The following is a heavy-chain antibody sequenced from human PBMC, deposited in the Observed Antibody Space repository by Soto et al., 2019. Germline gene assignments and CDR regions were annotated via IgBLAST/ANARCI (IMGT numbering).Heavy chain of an antibody. CDR3: AKDRGSYLWASLADY. CDR1: GFTFSSYA. J-gene: IGHJ4*02. D-gene: IGHD1-26*01. Sequence: GSLRLSCAASGFTFSSYAMSWVRQAPGKGLEWVSAISGSGGSTYYADSVKGRFTISRDNSKNTLYLQMNSLRAEDTAVYYCAKDRGSYLWASLADYWGQGTLVTVSS. CDR2: ISGSGGST. V-gene: IGHV3-23*01.